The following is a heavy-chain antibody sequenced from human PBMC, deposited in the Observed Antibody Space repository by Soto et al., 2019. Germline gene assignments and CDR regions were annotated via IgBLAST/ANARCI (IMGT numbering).Heavy chain of an antibody. D-gene: IGHD2-15*01. CDR3: ARYCSGGSCYSSHFDY. Sequence: QVQLQESGPGLVKPSQTLSLTYTVSGGSISSGGYYWSWIRQHPGKGLEWIGYIYYSGSTYYNPSLKSRVTISVDTSKNQFSLKLSSVTAADTAVYYCARYCSGGSCYSSHFDYWGQGTLVTVSS. CDR1: GGSISSGGYY. V-gene: IGHV4-31*03. CDR2: IYYSGST. J-gene: IGHJ4*02.